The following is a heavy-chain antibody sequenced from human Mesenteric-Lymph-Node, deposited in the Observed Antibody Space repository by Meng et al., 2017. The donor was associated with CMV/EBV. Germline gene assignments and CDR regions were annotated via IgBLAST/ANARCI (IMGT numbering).Heavy chain of an antibody. CDR2: VSYRGIT. CDR1: GGSMDIYY. Sequence: GSLRLSCTVSGGSMDIYYWNWIRQSPGKGLEWIGYVSYRGITSYNPSLKSRVTISADTAKNQFSLNLSSLTAADTAVYYCARGSWNWKGYAFDVWGQGTMVTVSS. J-gene: IGHJ3*01. V-gene: IGHV4-59*01. CDR3: ARGSWNWKGYAFDV. D-gene: IGHD1-1*01.